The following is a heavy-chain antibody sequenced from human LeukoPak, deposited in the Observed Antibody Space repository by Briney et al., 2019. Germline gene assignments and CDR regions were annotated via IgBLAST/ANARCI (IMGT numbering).Heavy chain of an antibody. CDR2: ITGSSSYI. CDR1: GFTFSSCS. V-gene: IGHV3-21*01. CDR3: AREISGSYTFDY. Sequence: GGSLRLSYAASGFTFSSCSMNWVRQAPGKGLEWVSSITGSSSYISYADSVKGRFTISRDNAKNSLYLQMNSLRAEDTAVYYCAREISGSYTFDYRGQGTLVTVSS. J-gene: IGHJ4*02. D-gene: IGHD1-26*01.